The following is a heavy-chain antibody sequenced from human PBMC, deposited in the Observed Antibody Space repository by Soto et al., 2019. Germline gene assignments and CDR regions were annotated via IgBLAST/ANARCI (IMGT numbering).Heavy chain of an antibody. CDR2: IWYDGSNK. CDR1: GFTFSSYG. Sequence: QVQLVESGGGVVQPGRSLRLSCAASGFTFSSYGMHWVRQAPGKGLEWVAVIWYDGSNKYYADSVKGRFTISRDNSKNTLYLQMNSLRAEDTDVYYCAREGYSSSSSGIGGYYYYMDVWGQGTTVTVSS. V-gene: IGHV3-33*01. CDR3: AREGYSSSSSGIGGYYYYMDV. D-gene: IGHD6-6*01. J-gene: IGHJ6*03.